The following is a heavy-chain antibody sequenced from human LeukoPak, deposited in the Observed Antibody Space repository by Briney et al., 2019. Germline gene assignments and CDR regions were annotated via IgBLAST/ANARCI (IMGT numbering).Heavy chain of an antibody. CDR1: GGTFSSYA. CDR2: IIPIFGTA. D-gene: IGHD3-22*01. J-gene: IGHJ4*02. Sequence: GASVKVSCKASGGTFSSYAISWVRQAPGQGLEWMGGIIPIFGTANYAQQFQGRVTITTDESTSTAYMELSSLRSEDTAVYYCARVPRSLHYYDSSGYYPNWGQGTLVTVSS. V-gene: IGHV1-69*05. CDR3: ARVPRSLHYYDSSGYYPN.